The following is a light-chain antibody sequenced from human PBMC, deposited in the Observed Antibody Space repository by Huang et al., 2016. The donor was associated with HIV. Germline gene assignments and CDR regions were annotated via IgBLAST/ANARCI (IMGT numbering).Light chain of an antibody. J-gene: IGKJ1*01. CDR2: GAS. V-gene: IGKV3-15*01. CDR1: QSVSSN. CDR3: QQYDNWPSWT. Sequence: EIVMTQSPATLSVSPGERAILSCRASQSVSSNLAWYQQIPGQAPRLLIYGASTTATGIPDRFSGSGSGTEFTLTISSLQSEDFAVYYCQQYDNWPSWTFGQGTKVEIK.